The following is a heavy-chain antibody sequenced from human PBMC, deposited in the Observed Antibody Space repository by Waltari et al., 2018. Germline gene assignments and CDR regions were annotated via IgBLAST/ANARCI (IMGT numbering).Heavy chain of an antibody. CDR3: ARSPGVPAAMDY. D-gene: IGHD2-2*01. CDR2: ISSSSSYI. Sequence: EVQLVESGGGLVKPGGSLRLSCAASGFTFSSYSMNWVRQAPGKVLEWVSSISSSSSYIYYADSVKGRFTISRDNAKNSLYLQMNSLRAEDTAVYYCARSPGVPAAMDYWGQGTLVTVSS. J-gene: IGHJ4*02. CDR1: GFTFSSYS. V-gene: IGHV3-21*01.